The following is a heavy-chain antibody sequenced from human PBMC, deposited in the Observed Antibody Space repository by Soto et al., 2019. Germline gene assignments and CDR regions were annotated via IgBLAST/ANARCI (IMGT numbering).Heavy chain of an antibody. CDR1: GGTSSSYA. Sequence: QVQLVQSGAEVKKPGSSVKVSCKASGGTSSSYAISWVRQAPGQGLEWMGGIIPIFGTANYAQTFQGRVTITAGKSTSTAYMELSSLRYEDTAVYYCARERVGLGGWCDPWGQGTMVTFSA. CDR3: ARERVGLGGWCDP. J-gene: IGHJ5*02. D-gene: IGHD3-16*01. V-gene: IGHV1-69*06. CDR2: IIPIFGTA.